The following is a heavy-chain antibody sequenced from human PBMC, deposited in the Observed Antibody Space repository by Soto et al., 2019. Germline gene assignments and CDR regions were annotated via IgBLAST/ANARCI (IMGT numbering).Heavy chain of an antibody. Sequence: QVELVQSGAEVKKPGATVRVSCKASGSIVSNYGINWVRQAPGQGLEWMGCIRGYNGNAHYSQKFQNRVTVTTDTSTTTAYMVRRSLRSDDTALYYCATGGGALDIWGQGTMVIVSS. CDR1: GSIVSNYG. D-gene: IGHD3-10*01. CDR2: IRGYNGNA. CDR3: ATGGGALDI. V-gene: IGHV1-18*01. J-gene: IGHJ3*02.